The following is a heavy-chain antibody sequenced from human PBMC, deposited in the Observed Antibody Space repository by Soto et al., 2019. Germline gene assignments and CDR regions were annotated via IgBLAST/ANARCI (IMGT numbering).Heavy chain of an antibody. CDR2: LHSGGDT. CDR3: ARDGPYYYASRMDV. D-gene: IGHD3-10*01. Sequence: EVQLVESGGGLVQPGGPLRLSCVASGIPVSSTYMTWVRQPPGKGLEWVSVLHSGGDTYYANSVKGRFTISRHDSTNTLYLQMNSLTPEDTAVYYCARDGPYYYASRMDVWGQGTTVTVSS. J-gene: IGHJ6*02. CDR1: GIPVSSTY. V-gene: IGHV3-53*04.